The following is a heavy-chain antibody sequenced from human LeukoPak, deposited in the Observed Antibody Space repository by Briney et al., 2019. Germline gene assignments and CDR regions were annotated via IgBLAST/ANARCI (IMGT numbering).Heavy chain of an antibody. Sequence: PGGSLRLSCAASGFTLRTYWMSWVRQAPGKGLEWVANIKPDGSAKFYVDSVKGRFTISRDNAENSLYLQMNSLRAEDTAVYYRARVKSGTTVDDYWGQGTLVTVSS. J-gene: IGHJ4*02. CDR1: GFTLRTYW. V-gene: IGHV3-7*05. CDR2: IKPDGSAK. CDR3: ARVKSGTTVDDY. D-gene: IGHD1-1*01.